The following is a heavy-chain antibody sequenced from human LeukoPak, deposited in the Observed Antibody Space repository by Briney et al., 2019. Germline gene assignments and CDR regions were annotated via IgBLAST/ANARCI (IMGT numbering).Heavy chain of an antibody. Sequence: SETLSLTCSVSGGSISIYYWSWIRQPPGKGLEWIGYVYNSGSTDYNPSLKSRVTISVDTSKNQFSLKLSSVTAADTAVYYCARVRPRYCSGGSCYWGGGYYWGQGTLVTVSS. V-gene: IGHV4-59*12. CDR2: VYNSGST. CDR3: ARVRPRYCSGGSCYWGGGYY. D-gene: IGHD2-15*01. J-gene: IGHJ4*02. CDR1: GGSISIYY.